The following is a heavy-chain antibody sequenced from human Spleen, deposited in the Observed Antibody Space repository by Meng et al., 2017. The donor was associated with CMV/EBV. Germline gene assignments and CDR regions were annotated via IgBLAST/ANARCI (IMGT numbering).Heavy chain of an antibody. CDR1: GGSISSSSYY. D-gene: IGHD2-2*01. J-gene: IGHJ6*02. CDR3: ARCRSAASDYYYYYGMDV. Sequence: SETLSLTCTVSGGSISSSSYYWGWIRQPPGKGLEWIGSIYYSGSTYYNPSLKSRVTISVDTSKNQFSLKLSSVTAADTAVYYCARCRSAASDYYYYYGMDVWGQGTTVTVSS. V-gene: IGHV4-39*07. CDR2: IYYSGST.